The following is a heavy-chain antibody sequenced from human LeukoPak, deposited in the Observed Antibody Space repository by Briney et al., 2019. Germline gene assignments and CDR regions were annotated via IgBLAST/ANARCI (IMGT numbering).Heavy chain of an antibody. CDR3: ARNFYDSSGYYRIDS. D-gene: IGHD3-22*01. CDR1: GFTFSSYW. CDR2: ISSSGSTI. J-gene: IGHJ4*02. V-gene: IGHV3-48*03. Sequence: GGSLRLSCAASGFTFSSYWMNWARQAPGKGLEWVSYISSSGSTISYAESVKGRFTVSRDNARNSVYLQMNSLRAEDTAVYYCARNFYDSSGYYRIDSWGQGTLVTVSS.